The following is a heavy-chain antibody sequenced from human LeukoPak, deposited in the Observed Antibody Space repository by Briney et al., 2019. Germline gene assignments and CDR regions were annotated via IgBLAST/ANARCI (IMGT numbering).Heavy chain of an antibody. CDR2: INHSGST. V-gene: IGHV4-34*01. J-gene: IGHJ4*02. Sequence: SETLSLTCAVYGGSFSGYYWSWIRQPPGKGLEWIGEINHSGSTNYNPSLKSRVTISVDTSKNQFSLRLTSVTAADTAMYYCARQTGSGPFTLPGGQGTLVTVSS. CDR3: ARQTGSGPFTLP. CDR1: GGSFSGYY. D-gene: IGHD3-10*01.